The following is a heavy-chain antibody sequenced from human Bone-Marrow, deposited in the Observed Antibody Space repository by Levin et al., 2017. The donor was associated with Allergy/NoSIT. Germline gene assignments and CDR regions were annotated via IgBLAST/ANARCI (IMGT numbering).Heavy chain of an antibody. V-gene: IGHV1-58*01. J-gene: IGHJ3*02. CDR3: AAGVWGSYRYPDDAFDI. CDR2: IVVGSGNT. D-gene: IGHD3-16*02. Sequence: SVKVSCKASGFTFTSSAVQWVRQARGQRLEWIGWIVVGSGNTNYAQKFQERVTITRDMSTSTAYMELSSLRSEDTAVYYCAAGVWGSYRYPDDAFDIWGQGTMVTVSS. CDR1: GFTFTSSA.